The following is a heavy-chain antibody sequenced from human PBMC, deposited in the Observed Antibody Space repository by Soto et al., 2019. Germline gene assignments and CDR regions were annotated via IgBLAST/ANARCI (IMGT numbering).Heavy chain of an antibody. Sequence: QVQLVESGGGVVQPGRSLRLSCAASGFTFSSYGMHWVRQAPGKGLEWVAVIWYDGSNKYYADSLKGRFTISRDNSKNTLYLQMNRLRAEDTAVYYCARVGGYGDYVGWFAPWGRGTLVTVSS. V-gene: IGHV3-33*01. D-gene: IGHD4-17*01. J-gene: IGHJ5*02. CDR2: IWYDGSNK. CDR1: GFTFSSYG. CDR3: ARVGGYGDYVGWFAP.